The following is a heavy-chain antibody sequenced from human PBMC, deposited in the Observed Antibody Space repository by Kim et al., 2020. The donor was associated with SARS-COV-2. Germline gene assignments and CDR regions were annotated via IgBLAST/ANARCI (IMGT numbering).Heavy chain of an antibody. V-gene: IGHV7-4-1*02. Sequence: ASVKVSCKTSGYSFTNYGVNWVRQAPGQGLEWMGWINTYTGNPAYAQEFTGRFVFSLDTSVSTAYMEIISLKAEDTAVYYCARDPGYCSSASCATWSWFDPWGQGTLVTVSS. CDR3: ARDPGYCSSASCATWSWFDP. CDR1: GYSFTNYG. CDR2: INTYTGNP. J-gene: IGHJ5*02. D-gene: IGHD2-2*01.